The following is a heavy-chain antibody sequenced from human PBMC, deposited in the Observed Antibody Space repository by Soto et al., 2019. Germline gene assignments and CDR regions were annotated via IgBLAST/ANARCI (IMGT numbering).Heavy chain of an antibody. V-gene: IGHV1-18*01. J-gene: IGHJ4*02. CDR1: GYTFTSYG. CDR2: ISAYNGNT. CDR3: ARDEIMAGSGSYYDY. Sequence: QVQLVQSGAEVKKPGASVKVSCKASGYTFTSYGISWVRQAPGQGLEWMGWISAYNGNTNYAQKLQGRVTMTTDTSTSTVYMELRSLRSDDTAVYYCARDEIMAGSGSYYDYWGQGTLVTVSS. D-gene: IGHD3-10*01.